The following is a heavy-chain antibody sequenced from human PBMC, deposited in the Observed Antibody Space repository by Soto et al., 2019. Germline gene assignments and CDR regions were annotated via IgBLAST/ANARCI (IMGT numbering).Heavy chain of an antibody. J-gene: IGHJ4*02. CDR1: GGSMSEYF. CDR3: AIDGYDGWGRPYPAY. Sequence: SETVSLTCSVSGGSMSEYFWSWIGQSPGKGLEWIGYIYYLGSTDYNPSLKSRVTISVDTSKRQFSLRLTSVTAADTAVYYCAIDGYDGWGRPYPAYCGPGPQVTLSS. CDR2: IYYLGST. D-gene: IGHD3-10*01. V-gene: IGHV4-59*01.